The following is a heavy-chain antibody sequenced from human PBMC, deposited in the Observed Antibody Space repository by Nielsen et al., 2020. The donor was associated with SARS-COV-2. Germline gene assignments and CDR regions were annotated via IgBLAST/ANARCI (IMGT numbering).Heavy chain of an antibody. CDR3: TTDPAASSYDILTGYYMGYYYYYMDV. V-gene: IGHV3-15*01. J-gene: IGHJ6*03. Sequence: GESLKISCAASGFTFNNAWMSWVRQAPGKGLEWVGRIKSKTDGGTTDYAAPVKGRFTILRDDSKNTLYLQMNSLKTEDTAVYYCTTDPAASSYDILTGYYMGYYYYYMDVWGKGTTVTVSS. CDR2: IKSKTDGGTT. CDR1: GFTFNNAW. D-gene: IGHD3-9*01.